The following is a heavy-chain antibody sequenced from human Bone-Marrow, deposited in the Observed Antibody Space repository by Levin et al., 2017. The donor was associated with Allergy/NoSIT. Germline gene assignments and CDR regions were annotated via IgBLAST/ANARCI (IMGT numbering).Heavy chain of an antibody. CDR3: ARDDGDCSITICPPDGMDV. Sequence: ASVKVSCKASGYTFSDYYMHWVRQAPGQGLEWMGWINPNSGGTNYAQKFQGRVTMTRDTSITTAYMELSRLRSDDTAVYYCARDDGDCSITICPPDGMDVWGQGTTVTVSS. CDR2: INPNSGGT. CDR1: GYTFSDYY. J-gene: IGHJ6*02. D-gene: IGHD2-2*03. V-gene: IGHV1-2*02.